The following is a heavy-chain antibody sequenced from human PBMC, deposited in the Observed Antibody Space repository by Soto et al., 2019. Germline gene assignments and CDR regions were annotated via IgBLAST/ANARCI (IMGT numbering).Heavy chain of an antibody. Sequence: GGSLRLSCAASGFTFSSYGMHWVRQAPGKGLEWVTLIWYDGGNKYYADSVKGRFTISRDNSKNTLYLQMNSLRPEDTAVCYCAREGRDNYYAMDVWGQGTTVTVSS. CDR2: IWYDGGNK. J-gene: IGHJ6*02. CDR1: GFTFSSYG. CDR3: AREGRDNYYAMDV. V-gene: IGHV3-33*01.